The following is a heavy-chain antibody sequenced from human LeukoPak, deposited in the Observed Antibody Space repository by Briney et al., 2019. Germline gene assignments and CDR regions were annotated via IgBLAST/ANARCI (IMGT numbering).Heavy chain of an antibody. J-gene: IGHJ4*02. CDR1: GFTFSSYE. V-gene: IGHV3-48*03. CDR3: ATRNTMVRGGPCFDY. Sequence: PGGSLRLSCAASGFTFSSYEMNWVRQAPGKGLEWVSYISSSGSTIYYADSVKGRFTISRDNAKNSLYLQMNDLRPDDTAIYYCATRNTMVRGGPCFDYWGQGLMVTVSS. D-gene: IGHD3-10*01. CDR2: ISSSGSTI.